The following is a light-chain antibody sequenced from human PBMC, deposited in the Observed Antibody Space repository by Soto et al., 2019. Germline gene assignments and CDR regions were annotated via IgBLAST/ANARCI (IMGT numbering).Light chain of an antibody. J-gene: IGKJ1*01. CDR1: QSISIW. V-gene: IGKV1-5*03. CDR3: QHYNDYSST. Sequence: DIHMTQSPSTLSASAGDRDTITCRASQSISIWLAWYQQKPGRAPNLLIYGTSSLDSGVPSRFSGSGSGTEFTLTISSLQPDDFATYYCQHYNDYSSTFGQGTKVEIK. CDR2: GTS.